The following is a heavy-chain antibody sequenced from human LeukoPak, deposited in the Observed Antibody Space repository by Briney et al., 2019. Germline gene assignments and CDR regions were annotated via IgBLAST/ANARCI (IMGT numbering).Heavy chain of an antibody. CDR1: GFTFSAYA. CDR3: ARTPTGRYSDY. CDR2: ISSNGGST. Sequence: GGSLRLSCAASGFTFSAYAMHWVRQAPGKGLEYVSAISSNGGSTNYANSVKGRFTISRDNSNNTLYLQMGSLRAEDMAVYYCARTPTGRYSDYWGQGTLVTVSS. J-gene: IGHJ4*02. V-gene: IGHV3-64*01. D-gene: IGHD2-21*01.